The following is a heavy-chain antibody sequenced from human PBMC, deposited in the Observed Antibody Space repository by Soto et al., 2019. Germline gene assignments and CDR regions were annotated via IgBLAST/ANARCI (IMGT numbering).Heavy chain of an antibody. CDR1: HYSFARYG. CDR2: ISTYNSNT. CDR3: AREGYCSRGSRALYSQYFFGMDG. D-gene: IGHD2-15*01. V-gene: IGHV1-18*01. Sequence: ASVKVSCTASHYSFARYGISWVRQAPGQGLEWMGWISTYNSNTKYAQKFQGRVTMTTDTPTSTAYMNLRRLTSDDTAVYYCAREGYCSRGSRALYSQYFFGMDGWGQVTTVTVSS. J-gene: IGHJ6*02.